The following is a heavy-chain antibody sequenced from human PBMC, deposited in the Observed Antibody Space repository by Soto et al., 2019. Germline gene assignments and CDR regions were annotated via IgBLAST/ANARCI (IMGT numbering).Heavy chain of an antibody. V-gene: IGHV1-69*13. D-gene: IGHD3-3*01. CDR1: GGTFSSYA. CDR3: ATRYTRSKNYDFWSGYYPSSYYYYGMDV. Sequence: SVKVSCKASGGTFSSYAISWVRQAPGQGLEWMGGIIPIFGTANYAQKFQGRVTITADESTSTAYMELSSLRSEDTAVYYCATRYTRSKNYDFWSGYYPSSYYYYGMDVWGQGTTVTVSS. CDR2: IIPIFGTA. J-gene: IGHJ6*02.